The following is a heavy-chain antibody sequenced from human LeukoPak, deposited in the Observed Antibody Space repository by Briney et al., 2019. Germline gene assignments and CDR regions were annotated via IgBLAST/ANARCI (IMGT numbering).Heavy chain of an antibody. CDR3: ATEIAVAGTNYFDY. CDR2: FDPEDGET. V-gene: IGHV1-24*01. D-gene: IGHD6-19*01. J-gene: IGHJ4*02. CDR1: GYTLTELS. Sequence: ASVKVSCKVSGYTLTELSMHWVRQAPGKGREGMGGFDPEDGETIYAQKFQGRVTMTEDTSTDTAYMELSSLRSEDTAVYYCATEIAVAGTNYFDYWGQGTLVTVSS.